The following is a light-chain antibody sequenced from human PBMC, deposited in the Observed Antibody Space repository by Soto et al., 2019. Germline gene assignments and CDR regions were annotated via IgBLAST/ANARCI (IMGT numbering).Light chain of an antibody. CDR1: SSDVDL. J-gene: IGLJ3*02. Sequence: QSALTQPASVSGSPGQSITIPCTGTSSDVDLVSWYQQHPDKAPKLIIWEASKRPLGISNRFSGSKFGDTASLTISGLQAEDEAEYYCCSYAPFNTVPVFGGGTQLTVL. CDR2: EAS. CDR3: CSYAPFNTVPV. V-gene: IGLV2-23*02.